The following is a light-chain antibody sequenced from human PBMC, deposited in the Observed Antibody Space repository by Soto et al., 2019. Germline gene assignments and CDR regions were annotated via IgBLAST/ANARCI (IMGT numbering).Light chain of an antibody. V-gene: IGKV1-9*01. Sequence: DIQLTQSPSFLSASVGDRVTVTCRASQDISSYLAWYQQKPGKAPKLLIHTASTLQRGVPSRFSGSGSGAEFTLTISSLQPDDFATYYCQPRHSYPIPFGQGKRLDIK. CDR1: QDISSY. CDR3: QPRHSYPIP. J-gene: IGKJ5*01. CDR2: TAS.